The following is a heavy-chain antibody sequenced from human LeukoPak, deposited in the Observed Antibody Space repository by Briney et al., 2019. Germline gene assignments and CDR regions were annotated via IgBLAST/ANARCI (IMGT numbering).Heavy chain of an antibody. CDR1: GGSFSGYY. Sequence: SETLSLTCAVYGGSFSGYYWSWIRQPPGKGLEWIGEINHSGSTNYNPSLKSRVTISVDTSKNQFSLKLSSVTAADTAVYYCARAAGSRILDYWGQGTLVTVSS. J-gene: IGHJ4*02. D-gene: IGHD2-15*01. V-gene: IGHV4-34*01. CDR3: ARAAGSRILDY. CDR2: INHSGST.